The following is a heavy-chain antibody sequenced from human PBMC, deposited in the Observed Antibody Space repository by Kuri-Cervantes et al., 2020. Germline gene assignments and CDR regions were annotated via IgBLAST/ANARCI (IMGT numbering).Heavy chain of an antibody. CDR1: GFTFSSYD. V-gene: IGHV3-13*01. J-gene: IGHJ4*02. CDR3: ASRVGYCSGGSCYSYFDY. D-gene: IGHD2-15*01. CDR2: IGTAGDT. Sequence: GESLKISCAASGFTFSSYDMHWVRQATGKGLEWVSAIGTAGDTYYPGSVKGRFTISRENAKNSLYLQMNSLRAGDTAVYYCASRVGYCSGGSCYSYFDYWAQGTLVTVSS.